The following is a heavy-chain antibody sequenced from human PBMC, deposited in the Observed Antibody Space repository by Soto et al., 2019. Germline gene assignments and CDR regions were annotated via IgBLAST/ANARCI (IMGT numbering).Heavy chain of an antibody. CDR3: ARDPEYGSYFDY. CDR2: VNYNGIT. Sequence: ETLSLTCPVSGASGTSGSYYWSWIRQPPGKGLEWIGFVNYNGITNYNTSLKSRLTISRDTSKNQLTLKLRSVTAADTAVYYCARDPEYGSYFDYWGQGTLVTVYS. D-gene: IGHD3-10*01. V-gene: IGHV4-61*01. J-gene: IGHJ4*02. CDR1: GASGTSGSYY.